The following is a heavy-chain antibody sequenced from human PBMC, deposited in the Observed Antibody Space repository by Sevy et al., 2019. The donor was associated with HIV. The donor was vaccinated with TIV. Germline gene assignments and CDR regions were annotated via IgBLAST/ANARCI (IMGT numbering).Heavy chain of an antibody. CDR2: ISGSGGRT. D-gene: IGHD3-10*01. J-gene: IGHJ4*02. CDR1: GFTFSSYA. Sequence: GGSLRLSCAASGFTFSSYAMSWVRQAPGKGLEWVSAISGSGGRTYYADSVKGRFTISGDNSKNILYLQMNSLRADDTAIYYCAKNWDSLWFGELSYFDYWGQGTLVTVSS. V-gene: IGHV3-23*01. CDR3: AKNWDSLWFGELSYFDY.